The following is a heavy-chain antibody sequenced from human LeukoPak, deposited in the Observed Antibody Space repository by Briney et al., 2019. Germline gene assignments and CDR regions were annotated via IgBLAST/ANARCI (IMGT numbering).Heavy chain of an antibody. Sequence: GGSLRLSCAASGFTFSSYDMHWVRQATGKGLQWVSGIGTAGETYYPGSVKGRFTISRENAKDSLYLQMNSLRAGDTAVYYCARAGYSSSWYSRYFDLWGRGTLVTVSS. CDR1: GFTFSSYD. CDR3: ARAGYSSSWYSRYFDL. J-gene: IGHJ2*01. D-gene: IGHD6-13*01. CDR2: IGTAGET. V-gene: IGHV3-13*01.